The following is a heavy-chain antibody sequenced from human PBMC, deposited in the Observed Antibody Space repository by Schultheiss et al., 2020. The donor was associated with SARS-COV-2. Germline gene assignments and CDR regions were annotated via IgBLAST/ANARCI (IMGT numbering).Heavy chain of an antibody. D-gene: IGHD4-17*01. CDR2: IYYSGST. V-gene: IGHV4-59*12. J-gene: IGHJ4*02. CDR3: ARDSQDYGDYVLDY. Sequence: SETLSLTCTVSGGSISSYYWSWIRQPPGKGLEWIGYIYYSGSTYYNPSLKSRVTISVDTSKNQFSLKLSSVTAADTAVYYCARDSQDYGDYVLDYWGQGTLVTVSS. CDR1: GGSISSYY.